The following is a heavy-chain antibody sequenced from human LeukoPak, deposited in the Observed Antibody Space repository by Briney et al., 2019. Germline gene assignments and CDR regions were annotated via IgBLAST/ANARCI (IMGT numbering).Heavy chain of an antibody. CDR3: AKGPDYDSSGYCDY. V-gene: IGHV3-30-3*01. CDR1: GFTFSSYA. J-gene: IGHJ4*02. Sequence: GGSLRLSCAASGFTFSSYAMHWVRQAPGKGLEWVAVISYDGSNKYYADSVKGRFTISRDNSKNTLYLQMNSLRAEDTAVYYCAKGPDYDSSGYCDYWGQGTLVIVSS. CDR2: ISYDGSNK. D-gene: IGHD3-22*01.